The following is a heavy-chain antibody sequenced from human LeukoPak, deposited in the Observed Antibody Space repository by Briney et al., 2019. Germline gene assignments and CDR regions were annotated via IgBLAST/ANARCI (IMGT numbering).Heavy chain of an antibody. J-gene: IGHJ5*02. CDR3: ARVAVAGPTGWFDP. V-gene: IGHV3-23*01. CDR2: ISGSGGST. Sequence: GGSLRLSCAASGFTFSSYAMSWVRQAPGKGLEWVSAISGSGGSTYYADSVKGRFTISRDNAKNSLYLQMNSLRAEDTAVYYCARVAVAGPTGWFDPWGQGTLVTVSS. CDR1: GFTFSSYA. D-gene: IGHD6-13*01.